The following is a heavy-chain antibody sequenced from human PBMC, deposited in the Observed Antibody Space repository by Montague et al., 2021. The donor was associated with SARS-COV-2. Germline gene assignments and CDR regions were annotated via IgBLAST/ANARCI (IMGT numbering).Heavy chain of an antibody. J-gene: IGHJ4*02. D-gene: IGHD3-16*01. CDR2: VHYSGGS. V-gene: IGHV4-39*02. Sequence: SETLSLTCSVSGVSISSSGYYWGWVRQPPGKGLEWIGSVHYSGGSNYNPSLESRVTMSVDTSKSSFSLMLRSATGADTAVYYWGRGLTTCWGVGHWGQGILVTVSS. CDR3: GRGLTTCWGVGH. CDR1: GVSISSSGYY.